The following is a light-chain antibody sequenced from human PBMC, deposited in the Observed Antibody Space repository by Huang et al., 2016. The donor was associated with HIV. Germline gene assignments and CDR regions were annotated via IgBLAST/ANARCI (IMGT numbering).Light chain of an antibody. V-gene: IGKV4-1*01. J-gene: IGKJ1*01. CDR3: QQYYSSPQT. Sequence: DIMMTQSPDPLTVSLGERATLNCRSSQSVYSSSTSKDYMAWFQQKPGQPPRLLLFWASSREVGVPDRFSGSGSGTHFTLTIANLQAEDAAIYYCQQYYSSPQTFGQGTRV. CDR2: WAS. CDR1: QSVYSSSTSKDY.